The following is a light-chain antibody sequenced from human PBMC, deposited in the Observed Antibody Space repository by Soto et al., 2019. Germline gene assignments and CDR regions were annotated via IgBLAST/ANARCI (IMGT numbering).Light chain of an antibody. Sequence: EIVLTQSPATLSVSPGERATLSCRASQRISSHLAWYQQKPGQAPRLLIYDASMRAAGIPVRFGGSGSGTDFPLPITTLQSEVFAFYYDQEYNFWPPSSVAQGTRRDFK. CDR3: QEYNFWPPSS. J-gene: IGKJ5*01. CDR1: QRISSH. V-gene: IGKV3-15*01. CDR2: DAS.